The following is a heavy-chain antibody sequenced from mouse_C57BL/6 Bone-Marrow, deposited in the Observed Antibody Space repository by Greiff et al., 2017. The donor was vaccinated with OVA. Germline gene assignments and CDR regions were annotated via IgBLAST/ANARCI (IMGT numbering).Heavy chain of an antibody. Sequence: QVQLQQSGAELVRPGSSVKLSCKASGYTFTSYWMHWVKQRPIQGLEWIGNIDPSDSETHYNQKFKDKATLTVDKSSSTAYMQLSSLTSEDSAVFYCAIITTVVANDYWGQGTTLPVSS. CDR1: GYTFTSYW. D-gene: IGHD1-1*01. CDR3: AIITTVVANDY. V-gene: IGHV1-52*01. CDR2: IDPSDSET. J-gene: IGHJ2*01.